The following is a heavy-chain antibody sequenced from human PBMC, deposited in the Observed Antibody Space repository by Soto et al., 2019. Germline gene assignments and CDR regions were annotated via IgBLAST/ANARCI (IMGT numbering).Heavy chain of an antibody. CDR3: AREPTYYYDRGAFDI. J-gene: IGHJ3*02. D-gene: IGHD3-22*01. CDR2: INAGNGNT. CDR1: GYTFTSYA. Sequence: QVQLVQSGAEVKKPGASVKVSCKASGYTFTSYAMHWVRQAHGQRLEWMGWINAGNGNTKYSQKFQGRVTITRDTSASTAYMELSSLRSEDTAVYYCAREPTYYYDRGAFDIWGQGTMVTVSS. V-gene: IGHV1-3*01.